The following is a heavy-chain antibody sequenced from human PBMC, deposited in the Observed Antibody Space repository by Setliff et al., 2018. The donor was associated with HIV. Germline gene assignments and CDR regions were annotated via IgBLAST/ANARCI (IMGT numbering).Heavy chain of an antibody. CDR3: VRERRRSPLSYGLDV. V-gene: IGHV4-31*03. CDR1: GDSINSGNYY. J-gene: IGHJ6*02. Sequence: SETLSLTCTVSGDSINSGNYYWNWIRQYPVKGLEWIGHIYYDGRTLFNPALGTRLNMSVDTSENQFSLHLNSVTAADTAVYYCVRERRRSPLSYGLDVWGQGTTVTVSS. CDR2: IYYDGRT.